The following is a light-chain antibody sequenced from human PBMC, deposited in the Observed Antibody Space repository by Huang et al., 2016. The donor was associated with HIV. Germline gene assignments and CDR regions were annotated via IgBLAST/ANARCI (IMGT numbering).Light chain of an antibody. CDR3: QHYSSFPWT. J-gene: IGKJ1*01. CDR2: DVS. Sequence: DTQMTQSPSTLSASVGDRVTITCRASQSISPYLAWYQQKPGKAPELLIYDVSTLESGVPSRFSGSGSGTEFTLTITSLQPDNFATYYCQHYSSFPWTFGQGTRV. CDR1: QSISPY. V-gene: IGKV1-5*01.